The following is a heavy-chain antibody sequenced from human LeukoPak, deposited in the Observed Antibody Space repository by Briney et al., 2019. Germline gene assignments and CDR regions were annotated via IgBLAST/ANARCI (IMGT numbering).Heavy chain of an antibody. CDR2: ISSSSSYI. CDR1: GFTFSSYS. D-gene: IGHD2-15*01. CDR3: ARDRTCSGGSCYQDFDY. J-gene: IGHJ4*02. V-gene: IGHV3-21*01. Sequence: GGSLRLSCAASGFTFSSYSMNWVRQAPGKGLEWVSSISSSSSYIYYADSVKGRFTISRDNAKNSLYLHMNSLRAEDTAVYYCARDRTCSGGSCYQDFDYWGQGTLVTVSS.